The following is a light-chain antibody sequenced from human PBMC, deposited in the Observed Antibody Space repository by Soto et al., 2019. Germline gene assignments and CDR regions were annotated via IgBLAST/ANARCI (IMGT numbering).Light chain of an antibody. CDR1: QSVSSN. Sequence: EIVMTQSPATLSVSPGERATLSCRASQSVSSNLAWYQQKPGQAPRHLIYGASTRATGIPARFSGSGSGTEFTLTISSLQSEDFAVYYCQQYNNWYTFGQGTELEIK. J-gene: IGKJ2*01. CDR2: GAS. CDR3: QQYNNWYT. V-gene: IGKV3-15*01.